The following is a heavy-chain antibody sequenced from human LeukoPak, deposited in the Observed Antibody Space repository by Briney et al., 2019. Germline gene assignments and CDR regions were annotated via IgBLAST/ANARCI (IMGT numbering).Heavy chain of an antibody. D-gene: IGHD2-15*01. V-gene: IGHV1-46*01. CDR2: INPSGGST. CDR1: GYTFTSYY. CDR3: ARPYCSAGNCYSNFDS. J-gene: IGHJ4*02. Sequence: GASVKVSCKASGYTFTSYYMHWVRQAPGQGLEWMGIINPSGGSTSYAQKFQGRVTMTRDTSTSTVYMELSSLRSEDTAVYYCARPYCSAGNCYSNFDSWGQGTLVTVSS.